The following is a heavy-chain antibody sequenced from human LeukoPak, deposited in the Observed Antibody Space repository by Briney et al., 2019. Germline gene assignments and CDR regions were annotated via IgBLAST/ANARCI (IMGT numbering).Heavy chain of an antibody. Sequence: GGSLRLSCAASGFTFSDSYMTWIRQAPGKGLEWVSYISNSGSSIYYADSVKGRFTTSRDNAKSSLYLQMNSLRAEDTAMYYCVKDRHYSSSIMGIWGQGTLVTVSS. J-gene: IGHJ4*02. CDR1: GFTFSDSY. D-gene: IGHD6-19*01. CDR2: ISNSGSSI. CDR3: VKDRHYSSSIMGI. V-gene: IGHV3-11*04.